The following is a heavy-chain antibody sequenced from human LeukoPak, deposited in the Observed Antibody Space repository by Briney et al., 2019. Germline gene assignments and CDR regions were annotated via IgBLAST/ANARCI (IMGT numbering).Heavy chain of an antibody. CDR1: GGSISSSSYY. D-gene: IGHD6-19*01. V-gene: IGHV4-39*07. Sequence: PSETLPLTCSVSGGSISSSSYYWGWIRQPPGKGLEWIGEINHSGSTNYNPSLKSRVTISVDTSKNQFSLKLSSVTAADTAVYYCATVAGTRSYYYYYMDVWGKGTTVTVSS. CDR2: INHSGST. J-gene: IGHJ6*03. CDR3: ATVAGTRSYYYYYMDV.